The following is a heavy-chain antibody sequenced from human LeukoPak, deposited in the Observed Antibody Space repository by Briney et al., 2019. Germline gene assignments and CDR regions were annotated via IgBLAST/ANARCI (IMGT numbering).Heavy chain of an antibody. CDR1: GYTFTSYG. D-gene: IGHD2-15*01. CDR2: ISAHNGNT. CDR3: ARDDLDCSGNTCYPDNY. Sequence: ASVKVSCKASGYTFTSYGITWGRQAPGQGLEWMGWISAHNGNTKYAQNFQGRVTMTTDTSTDTAYMELRNLRSDDTAFYYCARDDLDCSGNTCYPDNYWGQGTLVAVSS. V-gene: IGHV1-18*01. J-gene: IGHJ4*02.